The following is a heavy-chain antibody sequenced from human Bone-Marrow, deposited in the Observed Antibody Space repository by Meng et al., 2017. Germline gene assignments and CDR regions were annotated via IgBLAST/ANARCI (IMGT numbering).Heavy chain of an antibody. CDR2: INDDESD. D-gene: IGHD3-10*01. CDR3: ARGGYYGSGSYDF. Sequence: SETLSLTCAVYGGSFRGYYWTWIRQSPGKGLEWIGEINDDESDNYTPSLKSRVTISVDRSKNQFFLKMTSVTAADTAVYYCARGGYYGSGSYDFWGPGTLVTVSS. CDR1: GGSFRGYY. J-gene: IGHJ4*02. V-gene: IGHV4-34*01.